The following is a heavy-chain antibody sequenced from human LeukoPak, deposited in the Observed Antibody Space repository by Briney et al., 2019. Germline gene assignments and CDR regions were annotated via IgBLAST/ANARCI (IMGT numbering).Heavy chain of an antibody. CDR1: GRSMSTFY. D-gene: IGHD4-23*01. Sequence: PSDTLSLTCTVSGRSMSTFYWSWVRQPRGKGLEWIGYIYYSGNTNYNPSLKSRVTISVDTSENQFSLKLSSVTAADTAVYYCARGRWSLDYWGQGTLVTVSS. J-gene: IGHJ4*02. CDR3: ARGRWSLDY. V-gene: IGHV4-59*12. CDR2: IYYSGNT.